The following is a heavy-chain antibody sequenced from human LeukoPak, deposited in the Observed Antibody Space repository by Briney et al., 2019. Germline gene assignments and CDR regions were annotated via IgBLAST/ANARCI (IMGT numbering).Heavy chain of an antibody. CDR1: GGSISTYY. D-gene: IGHD3-16*01. CDR2: IYYSGST. CDR3: ARTWGGLYYFDY. Sequence: SETLSLTCAVSGGSISTYYWSWIRQPPGKGLEWIAYIYYSGSTNYNPSLRSRVTMSVDTSKSQSSLKLSSVTAADTAVYFCARTWGGLYYFDYWGQGTLVTVSS. J-gene: IGHJ4*02. V-gene: IGHV4-59*01.